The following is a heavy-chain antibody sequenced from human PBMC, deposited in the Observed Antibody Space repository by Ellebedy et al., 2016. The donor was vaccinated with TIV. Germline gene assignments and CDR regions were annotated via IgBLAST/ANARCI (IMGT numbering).Heavy chain of an antibody. D-gene: IGHD1-7*01. Sequence: GGSLRLSCTASGFTFGDFAISWVRQAPGKGLEWVGLIGSKGYGGTTQYAASVKGRFTISRDDSKSIAYLQMNSLKTEDTALYYCTREAANWNYPYYYYNGMDVWGQGTTVTVSS. CDR2: IGSKGYGGTT. V-gene: IGHV3-49*04. CDR1: GFTFGDFA. J-gene: IGHJ6*02. CDR3: TREAANWNYPYYYYNGMDV.